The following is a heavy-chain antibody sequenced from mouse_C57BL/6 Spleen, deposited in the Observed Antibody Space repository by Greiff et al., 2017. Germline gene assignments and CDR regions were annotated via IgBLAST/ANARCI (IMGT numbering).Heavy chain of an antibody. CDR3: ARGRGGSSYDYSMDY. J-gene: IGHJ4*01. CDR2: INPNYGTT. Sequence: EVQLQQSGPELVKPGASVKISCKASGYSFTDYNMNWVKQSNGKSLEWIGVINPNYGTTSYNQQFKGKATLTVDPSSSTAYMQLNSLTSEDSAVYYSARGRGGSSYDYSMDYWGQGTSVTVSS. CDR1: GYSFTDYN. D-gene: IGHD1-1*01. V-gene: IGHV1-39*01.